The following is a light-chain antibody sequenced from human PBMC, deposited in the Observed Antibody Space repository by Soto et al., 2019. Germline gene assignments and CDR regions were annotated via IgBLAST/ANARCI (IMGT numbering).Light chain of an antibody. V-gene: IGLV2-14*01. J-gene: IGLJ1*01. CDR3: SSYTSSSTPYV. Sequence: QSALTQPASVSGSLGQSITISCTGTGSDVGGYNYVSWYQQHPGKAPKLMIYEVSNRPSGVSNRFSGSKSGNTASLTISGLQAEDEADYYCSSYTSSSTPYVFGTGTKVTVL. CDR1: GSDVGGYNY. CDR2: EVS.